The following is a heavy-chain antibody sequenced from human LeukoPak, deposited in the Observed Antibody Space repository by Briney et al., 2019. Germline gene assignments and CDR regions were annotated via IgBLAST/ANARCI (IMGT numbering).Heavy chain of an antibody. D-gene: IGHD3-22*01. CDR3: ARGVTMIVVVIHDWYFDL. CDR1: GGSISSSSYY. V-gene: IGHV4-39*01. Sequence: SETLSLTCTVSGGSISSSSYYWGWIRQPPGKGLEWIGNIYYSGRTYYNPSFKSRVTISVDTPKNQFSLKLSSVTAADTAVYYCARGVTMIVVVIHDWYFDLWGRGTLVTVSS. J-gene: IGHJ2*01. CDR2: IYYSGRT.